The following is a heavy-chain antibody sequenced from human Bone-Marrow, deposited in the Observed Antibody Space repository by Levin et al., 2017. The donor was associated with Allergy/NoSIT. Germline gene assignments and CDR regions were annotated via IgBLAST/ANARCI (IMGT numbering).Heavy chain of an antibody. Sequence: SCAASGFSFDDYAMHWVRQAPGKGLEWVSGINWNSGSTGYADSVKGRFTISRDNAKNSLYLQMNSLRGEDTALYYCARGIQAIRITMIGPMDVWGQGTTVTVSS. CDR3: ARGIQAIRITMIGPMDV. V-gene: IGHV3-9*01. D-gene: IGHD3-22*01. J-gene: IGHJ6*02. CDR2: INWNSGST. CDR1: GFSFDDYA.